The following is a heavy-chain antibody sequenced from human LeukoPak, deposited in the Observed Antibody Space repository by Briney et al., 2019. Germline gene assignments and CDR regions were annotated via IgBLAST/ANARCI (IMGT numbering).Heavy chain of an antibody. CDR2: IYTSGST. J-gene: IGHJ4*02. CDR3: ARDRSDYSPFDY. D-gene: IGHD4-17*01. V-gene: IGHV4-4*07. CDR1: GGSISSYY. Sequence: ETSETLSLTCTVSGGSISSYYWSWIRQPAGKGLEWIGRIYTSGSTNYNPSIKSRVTMSVDTSKNQFSLKLSSVTAADTAVYYCARDRSDYSPFDYWGQGTLVTVSS.